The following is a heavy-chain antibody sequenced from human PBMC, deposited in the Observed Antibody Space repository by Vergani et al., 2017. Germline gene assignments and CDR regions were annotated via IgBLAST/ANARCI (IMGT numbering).Heavy chain of an antibody. CDR2: IKQDGSEK. J-gene: IGHJ6*02. Sequence: EVQLVESGGGLVQPGGSLRLSCAASGFTFSSYWMSWVRQAPGKGLEWVANIKQDGSEKYYVDSVKGRFTISRDNAKNSLYLQMNSLRAEDTAVYYCARDGDLGYCSSTSCRFYYDYGMDVWGQGTTVTVSS. CDR3: ARDGDLGYCSSTSCRFYYDYGMDV. V-gene: IGHV3-7*01. CDR1: GFTFSSYW. D-gene: IGHD2-2*01.